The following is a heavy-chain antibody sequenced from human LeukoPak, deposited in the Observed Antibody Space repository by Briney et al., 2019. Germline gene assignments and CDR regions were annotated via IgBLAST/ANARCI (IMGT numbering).Heavy chain of an antibody. Sequence: PSETLSLTCAVYGGSFSGYYWSWIRQSPGKGLEWIGEINHSRSTNYNPSLKSRVTISVDTSKNQFSLKLSSVTAADTAVYYCARGRIMVRGVMDVWGKGTTVTVSS. J-gene: IGHJ6*04. D-gene: IGHD3-10*01. CDR2: INHSRST. CDR3: ARGRIMVRGVMDV. CDR1: GGSFSGYY. V-gene: IGHV4-34*01.